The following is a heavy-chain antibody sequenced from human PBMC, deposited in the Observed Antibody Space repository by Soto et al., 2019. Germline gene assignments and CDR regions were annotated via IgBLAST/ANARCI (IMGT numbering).Heavy chain of an antibody. D-gene: IGHD6-19*01. CDR3: ARAPAWGIVVGGKDYYYYYGREV. CDR1: GYTFTSYD. Sequence: ASVKVSCKASGYTFTSYDINWVRQATGQGLEWMGWMNPNSGNTGYAQKFKSRVTMTRNTSISTAYMELSSRRSEDTAVYYCARAPAWGIVVGGKDYYYYYGREVWGRGTTGAASS. J-gene: IGHJ6*02. CDR2: MNPNSGNT. V-gene: IGHV1-8*01.